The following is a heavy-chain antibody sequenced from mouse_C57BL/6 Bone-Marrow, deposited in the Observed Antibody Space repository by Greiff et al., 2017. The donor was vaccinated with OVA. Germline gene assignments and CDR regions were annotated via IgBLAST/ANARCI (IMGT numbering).Heavy chain of an antibody. CDR3: ARKTIYYYGSSSLFDY. D-gene: IGHD1-1*01. J-gene: IGHJ2*01. Sequence: VQLQQSGPELVKPGASVKISCKASGFAFSSSWMNWVKQRPGKGLEWIGRIYPGDGDTNYNGKFKGKATLTADKSSSTAYMQLSSLTSEDSAVYFCARKTIYYYGSSSLFDYWGQGTTLTVSS. V-gene: IGHV1-82*01. CDR1: GFAFSSSW. CDR2: IYPGDGDT.